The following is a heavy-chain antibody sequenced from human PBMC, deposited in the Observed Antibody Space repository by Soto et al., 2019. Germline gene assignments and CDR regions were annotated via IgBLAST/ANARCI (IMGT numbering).Heavy chain of an antibody. CDR1: GDTISHYG. J-gene: IGHJ4*02. V-gene: IGHV1-69*01. Sequence: QVQLVQSGAEVKKPGSSVKVSCKASGDTISHYGVSWVRQVHGQGLEWMGGTTAILGTRDYAQKFQGRMTITSDESTTTYYMELNSLTSDDPAVYYFAAVDSSDTGDHWGQGTLVTVSS. CDR3: AAVDSSDTGDH. D-gene: IGHD5-18*01. CDR2: TTAILGTR.